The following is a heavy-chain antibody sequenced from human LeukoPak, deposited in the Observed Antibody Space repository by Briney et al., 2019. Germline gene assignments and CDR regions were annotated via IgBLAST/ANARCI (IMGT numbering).Heavy chain of an antibody. CDR2: IKQDGSEK. CDR1: GFTFSNAW. D-gene: IGHD2-15*01. CDR3: ARDLGQGVVAATTFDY. J-gene: IGHJ4*02. Sequence: PGGSLRLSCAASGFTFSNAWMSWVRQAPGKGLEWVANIKQDGSEKYYVDSVKGRFTISRDNAKNSLYLQMNSLRAEDTAVYYRARDLGQGVVAATTFDYWGQGTLVTVSS. V-gene: IGHV3-7*01.